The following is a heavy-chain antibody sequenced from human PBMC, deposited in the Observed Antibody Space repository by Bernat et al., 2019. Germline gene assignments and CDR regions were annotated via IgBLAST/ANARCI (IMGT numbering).Heavy chain of an antibody. V-gene: IGHV1-18*01. J-gene: IGHJ4*02. D-gene: IGHD6-19*01. CDR2: ISAYNGNT. Sequence: QVQLVQSGAEVKKPGASVKVSCKASGYTFTSYGISWVRQAPGQGLEWMGWISAYNGNTNYAQKLQGRVTMTTDTSKSTAYMRLRSLRSNDTAVYYCARDNREVAVAGTTDYWGQGTLVTVSS. CDR1: GYTFTSYG. CDR3: ARDNREVAVAGTTDY.